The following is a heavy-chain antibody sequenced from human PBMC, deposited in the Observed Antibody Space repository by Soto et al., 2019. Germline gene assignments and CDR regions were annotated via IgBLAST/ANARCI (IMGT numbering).Heavy chain of an antibody. CDR1: GFTFSSYA. J-gene: IGHJ4*02. Sequence: HPGGSLRLSCAASGFTFSSYAMSWVRQAPGKGLEWVSAISGSGGSTYYADSVKGRFTISRDNSKNTLYLQMNSLRAEDTAVYYCAKDREGATVSDYWGQGTLVTVSS. CDR3: AKDREGATVSDY. CDR2: ISGSGGST. V-gene: IGHV3-23*01. D-gene: IGHD1-26*01.